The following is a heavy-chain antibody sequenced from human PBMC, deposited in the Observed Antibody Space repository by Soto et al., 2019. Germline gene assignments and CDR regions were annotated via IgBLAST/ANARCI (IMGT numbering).Heavy chain of an antibody. V-gene: IGHV4-61*02. CDR3: ASLPPRCSGGSCLDY. J-gene: IGHJ4*02. CDR1: GGSISSGYYY. CDR2: IYTSGST. D-gene: IGHD2-15*01. Sequence: SETLSLTCSVSGGSISSGYYYWSWIRQPAGKGLEWIGRIYTSGSTNYNPSLKSRVTMSVDTSKNQFSLKLSSVTAADTAVYYCASLPPRCSGGSCLDYWGQGTLVTVSS.